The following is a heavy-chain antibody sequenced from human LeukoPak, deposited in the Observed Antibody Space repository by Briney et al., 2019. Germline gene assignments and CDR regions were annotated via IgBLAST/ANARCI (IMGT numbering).Heavy chain of an antibody. D-gene: IGHD3-10*01. V-gene: IGHV6-1*01. CDR2: TYYRSKWHN. Sequence: SQTLSLTCAISGDSVSNKNTAWNWIRQSPSRGLEWLGRTYYRSKWHNGYAVSVKSRITINPDTSKNQFSLQLNSVTAADTAVYYCARDRSPWADGGSGSYTAFDPWGQGTLVTVSS. J-gene: IGHJ5*02. CDR1: GDSVSNKNTA. CDR3: ARDRSPWADGGSGSYTAFDP.